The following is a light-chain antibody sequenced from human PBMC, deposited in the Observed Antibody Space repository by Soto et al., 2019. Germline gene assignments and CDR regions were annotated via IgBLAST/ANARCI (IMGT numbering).Light chain of an antibody. V-gene: IGLV2-8*01. CDR2: EVS. J-gene: IGLJ2*01. CDR1: SSVVGDYKF. CDR3: SSYAGNNNVV. Sequence: QSALTQPPSASGSPGQSVTISCTGTSSVVGDYKFVSWYQQHPGKAPKLLIYEVSRRPSGVPDRFSGSKSGNTASLTVSGLQAEDEADYYCSSYAGNNNVVFGGGTKVTVL.